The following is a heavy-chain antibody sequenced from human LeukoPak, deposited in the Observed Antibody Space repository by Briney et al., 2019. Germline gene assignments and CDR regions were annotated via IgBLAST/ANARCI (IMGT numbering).Heavy chain of an antibody. CDR1: GGSISSSTYS. V-gene: IGHV4-39*01. CDR3: ARSTVTRQLDY. CDR2: ISNSGST. J-gene: IGHJ4*02. Sequence: SETLSLTCSVSGGSISSSTYSWGWVRQPPGEGLEWIGSISNSGSTYYNPSLKSRLTISVDTSKNQFSLKLSSVTAADTAVYYCARSTVTRQLDYWGQGTLVTVSA. D-gene: IGHD4-17*01.